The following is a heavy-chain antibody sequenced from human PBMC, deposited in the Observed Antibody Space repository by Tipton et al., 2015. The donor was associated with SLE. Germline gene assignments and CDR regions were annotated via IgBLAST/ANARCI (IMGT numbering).Heavy chain of an antibody. CDR2: IHYSGST. CDR1: GDSISSYY. D-gene: IGHD2-15*01. Sequence: TLSLTCTVSGDSISSYYWSWVRQPPGKGLEWIGYIHYSGSTNYNPSLKSRVTIPVDTSKNQFSLKLSSVTAADTAVCCCARQQEDTEDYNGMDVWGQGTTVTVSS. J-gene: IGHJ6*02. V-gene: IGHV4-59*08. CDR3: ARQQEDTEDYNGMDV.